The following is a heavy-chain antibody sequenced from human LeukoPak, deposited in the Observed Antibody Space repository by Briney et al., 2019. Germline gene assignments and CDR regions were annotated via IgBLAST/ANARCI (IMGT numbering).Heavy chain of an antibody. CDR1: GGSISSYY. CDR2: IYTTGST. D-gene: IGHD5-18*01. CDR3: ARENGGYSPT. J-gene: IGHJ5*02. V-gene: IGHV4-4*07. Sequence: SETLSLTCTVSGGSISSYYWSWLRQPPGKGLEWIGRIYTTGSTNYNPSLRSRVTMSVDTSKNQFSLKLTSVTAADTAVYYCARENGGYSPTWGQGTLVTVSS.